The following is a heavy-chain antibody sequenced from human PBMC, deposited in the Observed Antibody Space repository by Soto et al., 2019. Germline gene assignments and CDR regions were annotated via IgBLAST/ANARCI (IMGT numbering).Heavy chain of an antibody. Sequence: PSETLSLTCTVSGGSISSYYWSWIRQPPGKGLEWIGYIYYSGSTNYNPSLKSRVTISVDTSKNQFSLKLSSVTAADTAVYYCARYGADYYYYMDVWGKGTTVTV. V-gene: IGHV4-59*08. CDR1: GGSISSYY. CDR3: ARYGADYYYYMDV. J-gene: IGHJ6*03. CDR2: IYYSGST. D-gene: IGHD4-17*01.